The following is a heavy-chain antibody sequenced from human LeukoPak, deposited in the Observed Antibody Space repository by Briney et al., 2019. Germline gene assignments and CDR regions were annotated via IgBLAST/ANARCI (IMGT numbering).Heavy chain of an antibody. D-gene: IGHD5-12*01. Sequence: PGRSLRLSCAASGFTFDDYAMHWVRQAPGKGLEWVSGISWNSGSIGYADSVKGRFTISRDNAKNSLYLQMNSLRAEDTALYYCAKDRQDIVGTITAFDIWGQGTMVTVSS. J-gene: IGHJ3*02. CDR2: ISWNSGSI. CDR3: AKDRQDIVGTITAFDI. V-gene: IGHV3-9*01. CDR1: GFTFDDYA.